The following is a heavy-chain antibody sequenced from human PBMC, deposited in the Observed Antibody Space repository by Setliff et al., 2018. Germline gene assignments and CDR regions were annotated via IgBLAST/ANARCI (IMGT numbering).Heavy chain of an antibody. CDR1: GFNFSGSA. D-gene: IGHD5-18*01. V-gene: IGHV3-73*01. CDR2: IRGRTDNYAT. CDR3: TFARDGYDVFDI. J-gene: IGHJ3*02. Sequence: PGASLKISCAASGFNFSGSAVYWVRQASVKGLEWIGRIRGRTDNYATAYAASVRGRFTISRDDSKNTAYLQMNSLKTEDTAVYYCTFARDGYDVFDIWGQGTMVTVSS.